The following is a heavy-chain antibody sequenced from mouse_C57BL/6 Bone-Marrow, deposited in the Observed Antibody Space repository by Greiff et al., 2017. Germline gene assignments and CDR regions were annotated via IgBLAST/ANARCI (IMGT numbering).Heavy chain of an antibody. J-gene: IGHJ2*01. D-gene: IGHD1-1*01. CDR2: IYPGDGDT. Sequence: VQLQQSGPELVKPGASVKISCKASGYAFSSSWMNWVKQRPGKGLEWIGRIYPGDGDTNYNGKFKGKDTLTADKSSSTAYMQLSSLTSEDSAVYFCARTGITTVNFDYWGQGTTLTVSS. CDR1: GYAFSSSW. V-gene: IGHV1-82*01. CDR3: ARTGITTVNFDY.